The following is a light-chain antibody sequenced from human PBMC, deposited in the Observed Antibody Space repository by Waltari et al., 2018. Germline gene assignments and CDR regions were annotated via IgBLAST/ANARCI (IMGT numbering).Light chain of an antibody. CDR3: GGWDDSLNGWV. V-gene: IGLV1-47*01. J-gene: IGLJ3*02. CDR1: NSNIGNNH. Sequence: QSVMTQPPSASGTPGQRVTISCSGSNSNIGNNHVYWYQQLPGAAPKLLIYRNNQRPSGVPYRFSVSKSGPSASRAISGLRSEDEGDYYCGGWDDSLNGWVFGGGTKLTVL. CDR2: RNN.